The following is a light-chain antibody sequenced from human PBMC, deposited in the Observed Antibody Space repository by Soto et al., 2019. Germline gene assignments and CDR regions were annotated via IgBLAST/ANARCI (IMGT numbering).Light chain of an antibody. CDR2: LGS. CDR1: QRLLHSNGNIF. V-gene: IGKV2-28*01. Sequence: EIVMTQSPPSLTVTPGEPASISCTSSQRLLHSNGNIFLDWYLQKPGQSPQLLIYLGSNRASGVSDRVSGSETGTYFTLKISRVEAEDVGVYYCMQALQTPYTFGQGTNLEIK. J-gene: IGKJ2*01. CDR3: MQALQTPYT.